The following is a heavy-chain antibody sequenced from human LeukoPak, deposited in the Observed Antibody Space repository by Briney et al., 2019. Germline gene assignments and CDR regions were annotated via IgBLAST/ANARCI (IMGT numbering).Heavy chain of an antibody. D-gene: IGHD3-16*01. V-gene: IGHV4-39*01. CDR3: ARRSYGLPFDP. Sequence: SETLSLTCTVSGGSISSSSYYWGWIRQPPGKGLEWIGSIYYSGTTYYNPSLKSRVTMSVDTFNNQFSLRLFSVTATDTAVYYCARRSYGLPFDPWSQGTLVTVSS. CDR2: IYYSGTT. CDR1: GGSISSSSYY. J-gene: IGHJ5*02.